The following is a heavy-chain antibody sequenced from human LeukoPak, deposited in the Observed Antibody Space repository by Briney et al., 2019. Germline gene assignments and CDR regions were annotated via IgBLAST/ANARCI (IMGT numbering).Heavy chain of an antibody. J-gene: IGHJ3*01. CDR3: ARDYTVGPNDAFDF. CDR1: GGSIIGHY. D-gene: IGHD1-26*01. CDR2: INTSGYT. Sequence: SETLSLTCTVSGGSIIGHYWSWIRLPAGEGLEWIGRINTSGYTNYKSSLQSRVTMSVDTSKNQFSLKLTSVTAADTAVYYCARDYTVGPNDAFDFWGEETMVTVSS. V-gene: IGHV4-4*07.